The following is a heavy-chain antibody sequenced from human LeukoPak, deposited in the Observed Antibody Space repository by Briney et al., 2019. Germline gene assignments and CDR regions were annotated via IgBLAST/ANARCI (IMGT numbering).Heavy chain of an antibody. Sequence: PGGSLRLSCAASGFTFSSYDMHWVRQATGKGLEWVSAIGTAGDTYYPGSVKGRFTISRDNAKNSLYLQMNSLRAEDTALYYCAKAASVIYYDSSGYEYYFDYWGQGTLVTVSS. CDR2: IGTAGDT. V-gene: IGHV3-13*01. D-gene: IGHD3-22*01. CDR3: AKAASVIYYDSSGYEYYFDY. CDR1: GFTFSSYD. J-gene: IGHJ4*02.